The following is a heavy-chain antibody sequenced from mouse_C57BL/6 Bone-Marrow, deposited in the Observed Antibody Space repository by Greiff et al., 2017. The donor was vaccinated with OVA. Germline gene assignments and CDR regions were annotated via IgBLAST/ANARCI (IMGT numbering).Heavy chain of an antibody. CDR2: IYPRSGNT. CDR1: GYTFTSYG. J-gene: IGHJ2*01. CDR3: ARELGGNFDY. Sequence: QVQLKESGAELARPGASVKLSCKASGYTFTSYGISWVKQRTGQGLEWIGEIYPRSGNTYYNEKFKGKATLTAEKYSSTAYMELLSLTSEDSAVYFCARELGGNFDYWGQGTTLTVSS. V-gene: IGHV1-81*01. D-gene: IGHD4-1*01.